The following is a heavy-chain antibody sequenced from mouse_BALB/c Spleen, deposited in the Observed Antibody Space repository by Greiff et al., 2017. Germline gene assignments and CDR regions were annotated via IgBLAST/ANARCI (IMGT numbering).Heavy chain of an antibody. J-gene: IGHJ4*01. Sequence: EVQVVESGPGLVKPSQSLSLTCSVTGYSITSGYYWNWIRQFPGNKLEWMGYISYDGSNNYNPSLKNRISITRDTSKNQFFLKLNSVTTEDTATYYCARVWGSREAMDYWGQGTSVTVSS. CDR1: GYSITSGYY. V-gene: IGHV3-6*02. CDR2: ISYDGSN. CDR3: ARVWGSREAMDY.